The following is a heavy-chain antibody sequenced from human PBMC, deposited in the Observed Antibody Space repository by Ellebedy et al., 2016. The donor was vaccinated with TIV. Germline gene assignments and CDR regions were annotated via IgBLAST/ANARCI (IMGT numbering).Heavy chain of an antibody. V-gene: IGHV3-74*01. CDR3: ARGHDASGYHSFDL. CDR1: RFTFSNYA. J-gene: IGHJ2*01. Sequence: GGSLRLSXAASRFTFSNYAMHWVRQAPGKGLVWVSRINTDGSSTIYADSVKGRFTISRDNAKNTLYLQINSLRAEDTAVYYCARGHDASGYHSFDLWGRGTLVTVSS. CDR2: INTDGSST. D-gene: IGHD3-22*01.